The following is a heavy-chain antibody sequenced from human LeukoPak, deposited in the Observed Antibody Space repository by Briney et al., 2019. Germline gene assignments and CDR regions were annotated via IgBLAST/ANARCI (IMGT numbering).Heavy chain of an antibody. J-gene: IGHJ4*02. CDR1: VFTFSSYA. CDR3: AKPWYYYSSTSCYLDY. Sequence: GASLRLSCAASVFTFSSYAMRWVRQAPGEGVEWVSVFCGSGGSTYYADSVKGRFTISRDNSKNTLYLQMNSLRDEDPAVYYCAKPWYYYSSTSCYLDYWGQGTLVTVSS. D-gene: IGHD2-2*01. V-gene: IGHV3-23*01. CDR2: FCGSGGST.